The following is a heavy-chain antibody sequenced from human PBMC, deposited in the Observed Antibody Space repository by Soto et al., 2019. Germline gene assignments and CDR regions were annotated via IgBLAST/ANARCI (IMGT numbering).Heavy chain of an antibody. CDR1: GYTFTSYG. CDR2: ISAYNGNT. Sequence: QVQLVQSGAEVKNPGASVKVSCKASGYTFTSYGISWVRQAPGQGLEWMGWISAYNGNTNYARKLQGRVTMTTDTSTSTPYMERRSLRSDDTAVYYCARVPIDNYCSGGSCYSVAGAFDIWGQGTMVTVSS. CDR3: ARVPIDNYCSGGSCYSVAGAFDI. D-gene: IGHD2-15*01. V-gene: IGHV1-18*01. J-gene: IGHJ3*02.